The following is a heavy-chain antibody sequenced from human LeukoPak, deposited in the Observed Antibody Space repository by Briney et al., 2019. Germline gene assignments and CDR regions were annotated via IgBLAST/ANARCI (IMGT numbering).Heavy chain of an antibody. CDR1: GFTFNSYG. V-gene: IGHV3-33*06. D-gene: IGHD6-19*01. Sequence: HPGGSLRLSCAASGFTFNSYGMHWVRQAPGKGLEWVAVIWYDGSNKYYADSVKGRFTISRDNSKNTLYLQMNSLRAEDTAVYYCAKDQGAVAGKGFFDYWGPGTLVTVSS. CDR2: IWYDGSNK. CDR3: AKDQGAVAGKGFFDY. J-gene: IGHJ4*02.